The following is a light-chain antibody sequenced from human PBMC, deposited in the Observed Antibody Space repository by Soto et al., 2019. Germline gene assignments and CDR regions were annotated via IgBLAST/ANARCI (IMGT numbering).Light chain of an antibody. J-gene: IGKJ2*01. CDR1: QSVSSSY. CDR3: QQYDSSPRT. Sequence: EIVLTQSPGTLSLSPGERATLSRRASQSVSSSYLAWYQQKPGQAPRLLIYGASSRATGIPDRFSGSGSGTDFALTISRLEPVDFAVYYCQQYDSSPRTFGQGTKLEIK. V-gene: IGKV3-20*01. CDR2: GAS.